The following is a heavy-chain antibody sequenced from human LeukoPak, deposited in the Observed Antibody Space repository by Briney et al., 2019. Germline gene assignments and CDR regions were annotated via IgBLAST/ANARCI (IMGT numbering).Heavy chain of an antibody. V-gene: IGHV3-11*03. J-gene: IGHJ4*02. CDR3: ASGHVLERFGGSYRGGFDL. CDR1: GFTFSDYH. Sequence: GGALRLSCAASGFTFSDYHMAWIRQVPGEGLEWVSYISSRSSYTDNADSVRGLFTISRDNDENSLYLQMNSLRADDTAFYYCASGHVLERFGGSYRGGFDLWGQGTLVTVSS. D-gene: IGHD3-10*01. CDR2: ISSRSSYT.